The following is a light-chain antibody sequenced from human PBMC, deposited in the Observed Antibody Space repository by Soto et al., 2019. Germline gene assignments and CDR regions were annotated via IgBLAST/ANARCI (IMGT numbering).Light chain of an antibody. Sequence: EMVMPQARATRCVSPGERATLSCRASQSVSSNLAWYQQKPGQAPRLLISGASSRATGIPDRFSGSGSGTDFTLTINRLEPEEFALYNCQQYGSSPPTFGQGTKVDIK. CDR1: QSVSSN. CDR3: QQYGSSPPT. CDR2: GAS. V-gene: IGKV3-20*01. J-gene: IGKJ1*01.